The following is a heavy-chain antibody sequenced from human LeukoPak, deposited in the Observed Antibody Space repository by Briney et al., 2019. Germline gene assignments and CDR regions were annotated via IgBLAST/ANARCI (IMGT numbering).Heavy chain of an antibody. J-gene: IGHJ5*02. CDR2: ISAYNGNT. V-gene: IGHV1-18*01. D-gene: IGHD3-10*01. CDR3: ARDRVSLMLRGVNNWFDP. CDR1: GYTFTSYG. Sequence: AASVKVSCKASGYTFTSYGISWVRQAPGQGLEWMGWISAYNGNTNYAQKLQGRVTMTTDTSTSTAYMELRSLRPDDTAVYYCARDRVSLMLRGVNNWFDPWGQGTLVTVSS.